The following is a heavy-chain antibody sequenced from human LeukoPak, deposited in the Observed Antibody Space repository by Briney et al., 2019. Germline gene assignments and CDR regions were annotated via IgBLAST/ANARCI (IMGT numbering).Heavy chain of an antibody. Sequence: GGSLRLSCAASGFSFSYAWMNWVRQPPGKGLEWVGRIYSKSDGRRTEYAAPVKGRFIISRDDSMNTLDLQMNSLQTDDTALYYCATGSNRYDSSDFDRWGQGTLVTVSS. CDR3: ATGSNRYDSSDFDR. CDR2: IYSKSDGRRT. V-gene: IGHV3-15*01. J-gene: IGHJ4*02. D-gene: IGHD3-22*01. CDR1: GFSFSYAW.